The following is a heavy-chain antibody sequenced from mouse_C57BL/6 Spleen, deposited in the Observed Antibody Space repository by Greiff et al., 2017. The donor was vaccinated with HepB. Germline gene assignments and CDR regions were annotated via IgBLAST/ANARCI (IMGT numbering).Heavy chain of an antibody. CDR3: ARGITTVGGYAMDY. CDR1: GYAFSSYW. D-gene: IGHD1-1*01. J-gene: IGHJ4*01. V-gene: IGHV1-80*01. CDR2: IYPGDGDT. Sequence: QVQLKESGAELVKPGASVKISCKASGYAFSSYWMNWVKQRPGKGIEWIGQIYPGDGDTNYNGKFKGKATLTADKSSSTAYMQLSSLTSEDSAVYFCARGITTVGGYAMDYWGQGTSVTVSS.